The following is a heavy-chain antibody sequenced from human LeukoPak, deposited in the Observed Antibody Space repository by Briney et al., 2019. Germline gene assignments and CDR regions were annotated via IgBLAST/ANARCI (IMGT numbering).Heavy chain of an antibody. V-gene: IGHV4-34*01. J-gene: IGHJ6*03. CDR1: GGSFSGYY. CDR2: INHSGST. Sequence: SETLSLTCAVYGGSFSGYYWSWIRQPPGKGLEWIGEINHSGSTNYNPSLKSRVTISVDTSKNQCSLKLSSVTAADTAVYYCARGRVVAATKGLYYYYYYMDVWGKGTTVTVSS. D-gene: IGHD2-15*01. CDR3: ARGRVVAATKGLYYYYYYMDV.